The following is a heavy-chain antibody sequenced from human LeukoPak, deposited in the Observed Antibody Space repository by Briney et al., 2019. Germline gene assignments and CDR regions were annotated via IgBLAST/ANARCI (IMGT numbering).Heavy chain of an antibody. CDR3: ARYYYGSGSPPDY. V-gene: IGHV1-2*02. D-gene: IGHD3-10*01. CDR1: GFTFTIYY. CDR2: MNPSGGGA. Sequence: WASVKVSCKTSGFTFTIYYMHWVRQAPGQGLEWMGIMNPSGGGATYAQKFQGRVTMTRDTSISTAYMELSRLRPDDTAVYYCARYYYGSGSPPDYWGQGTLVTVSS. J-gene: IGHJ4*02.